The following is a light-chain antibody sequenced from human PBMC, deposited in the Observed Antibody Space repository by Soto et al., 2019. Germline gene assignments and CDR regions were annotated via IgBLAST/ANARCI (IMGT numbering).Light chain of an antibody. Sequence: QSVLTQPASVSGSPGQSITISCTGTSSDVGSYNYVSWYQQYPGKAPKLMIYDVSNRPSGGSYRFSGSKSGNTASLTISGVQQEEEADDYCSSSTTSSTPLVFGGGTKLTVL. CDR3: SSSTTSSTPLV. J-gene: IGLJ3*02. CDR2: DVS. V-gene: IGLV2-14*01. CDR1: SSDVGSYNY.